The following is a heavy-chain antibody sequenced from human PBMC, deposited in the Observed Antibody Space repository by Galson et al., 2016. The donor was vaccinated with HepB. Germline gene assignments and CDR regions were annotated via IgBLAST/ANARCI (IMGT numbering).Heavy chain of an antibody. CDR1: GYSFTGYY. V-gene: IGHV1-2*02. Sequence: SVKVSCKASGYSFTGYYMQWVRQAPGQGLEWMGWINPNSGGTKYAQKFQGRVTMTRDTSISTVYMNLNRLRSDDTAVYYCASVQWLAPSYWGQGTLVTVSS. D-gene: IGHD6-19*01. J-gene: IGHJ4*02. CDR2: INPNSGGT. CDR3: ASVQWLAPSY.